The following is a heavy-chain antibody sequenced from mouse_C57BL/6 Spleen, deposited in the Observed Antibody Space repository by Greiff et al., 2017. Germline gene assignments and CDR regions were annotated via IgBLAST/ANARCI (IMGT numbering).Heavy chain of an antibody. D-gene: IGHD2-3*01. CDR3: AQGGGYDGYPRYAMDY. Sequence: QVQLQQSGAELARPGASVKLSCKASGYTFTSYGISWVKQRTGQGLEWIGEIYPRSGNTYYNEKFKGKATLTADKSSSTAYMELRSLTSEDSAVYFCAQGGGYDGYPRYAMDYWGQGTSVTVSS. CDR1: GYTFTSYG. CDR2: IYPRSGNT. V-gene: IGHV1-81*01. J-gene: IGHJ4*01.